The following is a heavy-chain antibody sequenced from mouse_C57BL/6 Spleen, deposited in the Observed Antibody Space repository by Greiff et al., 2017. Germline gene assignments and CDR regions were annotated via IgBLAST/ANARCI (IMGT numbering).Heavy chain of an antibody. CDR3: ARSAGSSFPYFDV. J-gene: IGHJ1*03. D-gene: IGHD1-1*01. CDR2: IDPNSGGT. Sequence: QVQLQQPGAELVKPGASVKLSCKASGYTFTSYWMNWVKQRPGRGLEWIGRIDPNSGGTKYNEKFKSKATLTVDKPSSTAYMQLSSLTSEDTAVYYGARSAGSSFPYFDVWGTGTTVTVSS. V-gene: IGHV1-72*01. CDR1: GYTFTSYW.